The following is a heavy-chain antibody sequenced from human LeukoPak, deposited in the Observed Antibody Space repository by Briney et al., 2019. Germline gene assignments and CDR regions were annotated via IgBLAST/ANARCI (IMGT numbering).Heavy chain of an antibody. V-gene: IGHV4-59*01. CDR1: GGSISSYY. CDR2: IYYSGST. D-gene: IGHD4-11*01. J-gene: IGHJ5*02. Sequence: SETLSLTCTVSGGSISSYYWSWIRQPPGKGLEWIGYIYYSGSTNYNPSLKSRVTISVDTSKNQFSLKVSPVTAADTAVYYCARVGTTVTTNWFDPWGQGTLVTVSS. CDR3: ARVGTTVTTNWFDP.